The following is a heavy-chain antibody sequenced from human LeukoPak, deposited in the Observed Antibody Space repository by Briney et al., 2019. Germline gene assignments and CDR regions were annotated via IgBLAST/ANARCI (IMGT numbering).Heavy chain of an antibody. CDR2: IYYSGST. CDR3: ARDGAGGRWFGELFSPYQAPLNWFDP. Sequence: PSETLSLTCTVSGGSISSSSYYWGWIRQPPGKGLEWIGSIYYSGSTYYNPSLKSRVTISVDTSKNQFSLKLSSVTAADTAVYYCARDGAGGRWFGELFSPYQAPLNWFDPWGQGTLVTVSS. J-gene: IGHJ5*02. V-gene: IGHV4-39*07. D-gene: IGHD3-10*01. CDR1: GGSISSSSYY.